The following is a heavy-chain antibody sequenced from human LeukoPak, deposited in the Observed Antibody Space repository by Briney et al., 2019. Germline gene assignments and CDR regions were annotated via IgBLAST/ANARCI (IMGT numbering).Heavy chain of an antibody. D-gene: IGHD6-19*01. V-gene: IGHV1-69*04. J-gene: IGHJ6*02. Sequence: SVKVSCTASGGTFSSYAISWVRQAPGQGLEWMGRIIPIFGIANYAQKFQGRVTITADKSTSTAYMELSSLRSEDTAVYYCARDHSSGFSDYYYYGMDVWGQGTTVTVS. CDR1: GGTFSSYA. CDR3: ARDHSSGFSDYYYYGMDV. CDR2: IIPIFGIA.